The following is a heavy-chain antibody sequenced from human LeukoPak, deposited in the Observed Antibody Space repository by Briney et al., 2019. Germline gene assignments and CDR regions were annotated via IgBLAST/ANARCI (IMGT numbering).Heavy chain of an antibody. D-gene: IGHD5-12*01. CDR2: INAGNGNT. Sequence: ASVKVSCKASGYTFTSYAMHWVRQAPGQRLEWMGWINAGNGNTKYSQKFQGRVTITRDTSASTAYMELSSLRSEDTAVYYCARYVEIVGTIDYWGQGTLVTVSS. CDR1: GYTFTSYA. CDR3: ARYVEIVGTIDY. V-gene: IGHV1-3*01. J-gene: IGHJ4*02.